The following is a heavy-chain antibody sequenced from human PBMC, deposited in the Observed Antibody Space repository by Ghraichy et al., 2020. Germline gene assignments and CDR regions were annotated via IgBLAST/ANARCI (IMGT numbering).Heavy chain of an antibody. V-gene: IGHV3-23*01. D-gene: IGHD3-16*02. CDR2: ITSSGGST. J-gene: IGHJ3*02. CDR1: GFTFSSYT. CDR3: AKDIFEGNIVDGFDI. Sequence: GGSLRLSCAASGFTFSSYTLSWVRQTPGKGLECVSVITSSGGSTSYADSVKGRFTVSRDNSKNTLYLQMKSLRAEDTAVYYCAKDIFEGNIVDGFDIWGQGTVVTVSS.